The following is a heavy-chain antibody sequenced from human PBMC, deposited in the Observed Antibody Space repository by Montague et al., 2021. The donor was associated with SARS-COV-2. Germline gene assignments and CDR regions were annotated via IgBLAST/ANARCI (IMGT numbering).Heavy chain of an antibody. CDR3: ARGSSYSRCSSTSCYTSVWLAH. J-gene: IGHJ5*02. CDR1: GGSISSYY. Sequence: SETLSLTCTVSGGSISSYYWRWIRQPPGKGLEWIGDIYYSGSTNYNPSLKSRVTISVDTSKNQFPLKLSSVTAADTAVYYCARGSSYSRCSSTSCYTSVWLAHWGQGTLVTVSS. CDR2: IYYSGST. D-gene: IGHD2-2*02. V-gene: IGHV4-59*01.